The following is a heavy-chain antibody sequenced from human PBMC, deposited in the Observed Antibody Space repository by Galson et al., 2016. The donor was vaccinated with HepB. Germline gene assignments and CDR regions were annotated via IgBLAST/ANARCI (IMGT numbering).Heavy chain of an antibody. D-gene: IGHD5-12*01. CDR3: ASGWGYSGYDFLFDD. CDR2: IYYSGST. J-gene: IGHJ4*02. V-gene: IGHV4-59*01. CDR1: GGSISSYY. Sequence: SETLSLTCTVSGGSISSYYWSWIRQPPGKGLEWIGYIYYSGSTNYNPSLKSRVTISVDTSKNQFSLKLSSLTAADTAVYYCASGWGYSGYDFLFDDWGQGTLVTVSS.